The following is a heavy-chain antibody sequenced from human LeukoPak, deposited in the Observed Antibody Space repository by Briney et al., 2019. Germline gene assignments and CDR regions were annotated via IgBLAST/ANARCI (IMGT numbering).Heavy chain of an antibody. Sequence: PGGSLRLSCAASGFTFSNAWMSWVRQAPGKGLEWVGRIKSKTDGGTTDYAAPVKGGFTISRDDSKNTLYLQMNSLKTEDTAVYYRTTDPGSLPWRHLESVWVDVWGKGTTVTVSS. CDR2: IKSKTDGGTT. D-gene: IGHD3-16*01. CDR3: TTDPGSLPWRHLESVWVDV. J-gene: IGHJ6*04. V-gene: IGHV3-15*01. CDR1: GFTFSNAW.